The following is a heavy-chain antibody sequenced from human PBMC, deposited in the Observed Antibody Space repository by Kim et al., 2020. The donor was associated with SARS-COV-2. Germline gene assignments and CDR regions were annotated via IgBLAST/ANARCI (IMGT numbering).Heavy chain of an antibody. J-gene: IGHJ4*02. CDR1: GGSISSSSYY. V-gene: IGHV4-39*01. CDR3: ARHRRGNGDSLYYFDY. Sequence: SETLSLTCTVSGGSISSSSYYWGWICQPPGKGLERIGSIYYSGSTYYNPSLKSRVTISVDTSKNQFSLKLSSVTAADTAVYYCARHRRGNGDSLYYFDYWGQGTLVTVSS. D-gene: IGHD2-21*02. CDR2: IYYSGST.